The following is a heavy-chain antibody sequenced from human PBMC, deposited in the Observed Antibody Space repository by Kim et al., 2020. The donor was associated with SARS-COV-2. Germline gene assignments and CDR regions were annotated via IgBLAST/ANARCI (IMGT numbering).Heavy chain of an antibody. D-gene: IGHD2-2*02. V-gene: IGHV4-34*01. J-gene: IGHJ6*02. CDR1: GGSFSGYY. Sequence: SETLSLICAVYGGSFSGYYWSWIRQPPGKGLEWIGEINHSGSTNYNPSLKSRVTISVDTSKNQFSLKLSSVTAADTAVYYCARDGKYQLLYRGGYYYYGMDVWGQGTTVTVS. CDR3: ARDGKYQLLYRGGYYYYGMDV. CDR2: INHSGST.